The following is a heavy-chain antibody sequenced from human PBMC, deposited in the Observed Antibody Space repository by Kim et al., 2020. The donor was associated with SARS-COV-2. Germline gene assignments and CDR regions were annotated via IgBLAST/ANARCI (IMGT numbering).Heavy chain of an antibody. CDR2: ISYDEIKK. Sequence: GGSLRLSCAASGFTFSVYGMHWVRQAPGKGLEWVADISYDEIKKYYVDSVKGRFTISRDNSKNTLYLHMDNLRAEDTGVYYCAKPVYDISGRYIDYWGQGTLVTVSS. V-gene: IGHV3-30*18. J-gene: IGHJ4*02. CDR3: AKPVYDISGRYIDY. CDR1: GFTFSVYG. D-gene: IGHD6-19*01.